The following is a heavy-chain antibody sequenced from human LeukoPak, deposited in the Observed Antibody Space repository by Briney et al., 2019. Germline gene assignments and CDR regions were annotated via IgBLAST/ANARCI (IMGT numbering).Heavy chain of an antibody. D-gene: IGHD3-22*01. CDR2: INAGNGNT. CDR3: ARDRVNYYDSSGYDY. CDR1: GFTFTSYA. Sequence: GGSLRLSCAASGFTFTSYAMHWVRQAPGQRLEWMGWINAGNGNTKYSQKFQGRVTITRDTSASTAYMELSSLRSEDTAVYYCARDRVNYYDSSGYDYWGQGTLVTVSS. J-gene: IGHJ4*02. V-gene: IGHV1-3*01.